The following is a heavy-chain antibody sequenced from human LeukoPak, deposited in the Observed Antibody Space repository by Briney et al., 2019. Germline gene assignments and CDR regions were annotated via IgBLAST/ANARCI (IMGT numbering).Heavy chain of an antibody. J-gene: IGHJ4*02. D-gene: IGHD6-19*01. CDR2: IYHSGST. CDR1: GYSISTGYY. V-gene: IGHV4-38-2*01. CDR3: ARATRWQWLFGYFDY. Sequence: SETLSLTCAVSGYSISTGYYWGWIRQPPGKGLEWIGSIYHSGSTYHNPSLKSRVTISVDTSKNQFSLKLSSVTAADTAVYYCARATRWQWLFGYFDYWGQGTLVTVSS.